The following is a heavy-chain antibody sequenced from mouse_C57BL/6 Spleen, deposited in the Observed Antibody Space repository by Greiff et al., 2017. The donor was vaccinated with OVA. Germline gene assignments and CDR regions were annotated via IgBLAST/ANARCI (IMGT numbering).Heavy chain of an antibody. CDR3: ARASYSNYSDY. Sequence: QVHVKQSGAELVKPGASVKLSCKASGYTFTSYWMHWVKQRPGQGLEWIGMIHPNSGSTNYNEKFKSKATLTVDKSSSTAYMQLSSLTSEDSAVYYCARASYSNYSDYWGQGTTLTVSS. J-gene: IGHJ2*01. V-gene: IGHV1-64*01. CDR1: GYTFTSYW. CDR2: IHPNSGST. D-gene: IGHD2-5*01.